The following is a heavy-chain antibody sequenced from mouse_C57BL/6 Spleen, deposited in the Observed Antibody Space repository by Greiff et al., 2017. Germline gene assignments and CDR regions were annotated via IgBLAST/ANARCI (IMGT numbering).Heavy chain of an antibody. CDR3: ARRTVADYYAMDY. CDR2: INPSTGGT. Sequence: VQLKQSGPELVKPGASVKISCKASGYSFTGYYMNWVKQSPEKSLEWIGEINPSTGGTTYNQKFKAKATLTVDKSSSTAYMQLKSLTSEDSAVYYCARRTVADYYAMDYWGQGTSVTVSS. J-gene: IGHJ4*01. V-gene: IGHV1-42*01. CDR1: GYSFTGYY. D-gene: IGHD1-1*01.